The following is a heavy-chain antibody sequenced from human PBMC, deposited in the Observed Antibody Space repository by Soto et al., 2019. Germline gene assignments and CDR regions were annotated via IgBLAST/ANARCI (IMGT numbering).Heavy chain of an antibody. D-gene: IGHD2-2*01. V-gene: IGHV4-30-4*01. Sequence: PSETLSLTCTVSGGSISSGDYCWSWIRQPPGRGLEWIGYIYYSGSTYYNPSLKSRVTISVDTSKNQFSLKLSSVTAADTAVYYCARAEASGYIVVVPADNWTYYFDYWGQGTLVTVSS. CDR1: GGSISSGDYC. CDR3: ARAEASGYIVVVPADNWTYYFDY. CDR2: IYYSGST. J-gene: IGHJ4*02.